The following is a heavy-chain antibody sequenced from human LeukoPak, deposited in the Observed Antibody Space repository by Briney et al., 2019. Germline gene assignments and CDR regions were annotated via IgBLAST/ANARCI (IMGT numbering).Heavy chain of an antibody. CDR2: ISGSSNYI. D-gene: IGHD1-20*01. CDR3: ARDAISLTGNGPDY. V-gene: IGHV3-21*01. J-gene: IGHJ4*02. Sequence: GRSLRLSCAASGFTFSSYGMQWVRQAPGKGLEWVSSISGSSNYIFYADSLKGRFTISRDNAKNSLYLQMNSLRAEDTALYYCARDAISLTGNGPDYWGQGTLVTVSS. CDR1: GFTFSSYG.